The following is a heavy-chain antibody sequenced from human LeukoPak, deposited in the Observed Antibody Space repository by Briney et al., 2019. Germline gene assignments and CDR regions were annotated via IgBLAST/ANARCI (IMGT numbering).Heavy chain of an antibody. D-gene: IGHD2-2*01. CDR3: ARQWGDCSSTSCYSAY. CDR2: IYPGDSDT. V-gene: IGHV5-51*01. Sequence: GESLKISCKGSGYSFASYWIAWVRQLPGKGLEWMGIIYPGDSDTRYSPSFQGQVTISADKSISTAYLQWSSLKASDTAIYYCARQWGDCSSTSCYSAYWGQGTLVTVSS. J-gene: IGHJ4*02. CDR1: GYSFASYW.